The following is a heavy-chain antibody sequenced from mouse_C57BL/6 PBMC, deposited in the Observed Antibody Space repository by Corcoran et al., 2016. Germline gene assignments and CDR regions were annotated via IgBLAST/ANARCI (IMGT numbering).Heavy chain of an antibody. CDR3: ARSPYIYYYGPFDY. CDR1: GYAFSSYW. D-gene: IGHD1-1*01. J-gene: IGHJ2*01. CDR2: IYPGDGDT. Sequence: QVQLQQSGAELVKPGASVKISCKASGYAFSSYWMNGVKQRPGKGLEWIGQIYPGDGDTNYNGKFKGKATLTADKSSSTAYMQLSSLTSEDSAVYFCARSPYIYYYGPFDYWGQGTTLTVSS. V-gene: IGHV1-80*01.